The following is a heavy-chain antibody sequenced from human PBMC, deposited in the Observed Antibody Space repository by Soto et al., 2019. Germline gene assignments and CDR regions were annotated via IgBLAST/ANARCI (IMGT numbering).Heavy chain of an antibody. J-gene: IGHJ5*02. CDR2: IYYSGST. CDR1: GGSISSGGYY. D-gene: IGHD3-16*01. Sequence: QVQLQESGPGLVKPSQTLSLTCTVSGGSISSGGYYWSWIRQHPGKGLEWIGYIYYSGSTYYNQSLKSRVTIPVETSKNQFALKLSSVTAADTAVYYCARVGGANWFDPWGQGTLVTVSS. CDR3: ARVGGANWFDP. V-gene: IGHV4-31*03.